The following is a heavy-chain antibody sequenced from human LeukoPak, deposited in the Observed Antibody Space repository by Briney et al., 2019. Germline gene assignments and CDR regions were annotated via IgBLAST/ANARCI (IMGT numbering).Heavy chain of an antibody. V-gene: IGHV3-48*03. CDR2: ISSSGSTI. CDR3: ARPPGGANLAY. D-gene: IGHD1-14*01. CDR1: GFTFSSYE. Sequence: HPGGSLRLSCAASGFTFSSYEMNWVRQAPGKGLEWVSYISSSGSTIYYADSVKGRFTIPRDNAQTSLYLQMTSLRAEDTALHYCARPPGGANLAYWGQGTLVTVSS. J-gene: IGHJ4*02.